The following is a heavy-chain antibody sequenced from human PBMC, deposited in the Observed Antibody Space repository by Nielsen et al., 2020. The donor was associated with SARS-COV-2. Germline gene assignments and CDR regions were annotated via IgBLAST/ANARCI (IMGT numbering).Heavy chain of an antibody. J-gene: IGHJ6*02. CDR2: IYYSGST. D-gene: IGHD3-3*01. V-gene: IGHV4-59*08. Sequence: SETLSLTCTVSTGINNYYWSWIRQPPGKGLEWIGYIYYSGSTNYNPSLKSRVTISVDTSKNQFSLKLSSVTAADTAVYYCARHSTQSSVGITIFGVVIIPDGMDVWGQGTTVTVSS. CDR1: TGINNYY. CDR3: ARHSTQSSVGITIFGVVIIPDGMDV.